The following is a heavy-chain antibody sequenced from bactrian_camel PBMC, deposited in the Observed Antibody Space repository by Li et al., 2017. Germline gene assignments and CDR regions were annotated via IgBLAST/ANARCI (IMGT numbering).Heavy chain of an antibody. CDR2: SSTGGFT. CDR3: AADQLYGTCRDVLDFPA. Sequence: VQLVESGGGSVEAGESLRLACAADSATYSPSCMGWFRQSPGKEREGVATSSTGGFTVYADSVQGRFTITRDKAKDLVYLQMNGLKPEDTGMYYCAADQLYGTCRDVLDFPARGQGTQVTVS. CDR1: SATYSPSC. V-gene: IGHV3S53*01. D-gene: IGHD6*01. J-gene: IGHJ4*01.